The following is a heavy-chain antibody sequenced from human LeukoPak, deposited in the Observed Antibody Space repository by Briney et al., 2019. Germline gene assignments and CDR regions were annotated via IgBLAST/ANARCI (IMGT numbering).Heavy chain of an antibody. J-gene: IGHJ4*02. CDR3: ARWLGAIAWPYYFDY. V-gene: IGHV3-21*01. D-gene: IGHD3-16*02. CDR2: ISSSSEFI. Sequence: KSGGSLRLSCAASGFTFSSYAMSWVRQAPGKGLEWVSSISSSSEFIYYADSVKGRFTISRDNARNSLYLQMNSLRAEDTAVYYCARWLGAIAWPYYFDYWGQGTLVTVSS. CDR1: GFTFSSYA.